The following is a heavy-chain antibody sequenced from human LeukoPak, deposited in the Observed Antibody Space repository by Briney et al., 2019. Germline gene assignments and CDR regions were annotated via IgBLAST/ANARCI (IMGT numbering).Heavy chain of an antibody. J-gene: IGHJ6*02. CDR3: ARHFTGPGTYTPYFGMDV. V-gene: IGHV4-59*08. D-gene: IGHD3-16*01. Sequence: SETLSLTCTVYGGSIRNYYCSWIRQPLGKGLEWVGYIYYSGSTSYNPSLKSRVTISVDTSKNQFSLKLSSVTAADTAVYYCARHFTGPGTYTPYFGMDVWGQGTTVTVSS. CDR2: IYYSGST. CDR1: GGSIRNYY.